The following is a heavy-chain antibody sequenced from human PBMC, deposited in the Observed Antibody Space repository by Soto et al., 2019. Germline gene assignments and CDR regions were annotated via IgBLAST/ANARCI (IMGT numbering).Heavy chain of an antibody. CDR2: ISAYNGNT. D-gene: IGHD6-13*01. Sequence: ASVKVSCKASGYTFTSYGISWVRQAPGQGLEWMGWISAYNGNTNYAQKLQGRVTMTTDTSTSTAYMELRSLRSDDTAVYYCARDESGKAAAREPFDPWGQGTLVTVSS. CDR1: GYTFTSYG. V-gene: IGHV1-18*01. J-gene: IGHJ5*02. CDR3: ARDESGKAAAREPFDP.